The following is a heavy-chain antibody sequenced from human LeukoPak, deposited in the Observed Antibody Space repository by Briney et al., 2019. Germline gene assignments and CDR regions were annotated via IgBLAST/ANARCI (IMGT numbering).Heavy chain of an antibody. Sequence: PGGSLRLSCAASGFTFSSYGMHWVRQAPGKGLEWVAVISYDGSNKYYADSVKGRFTISRDNSKNTLYLQMNSLRAEDTAVYYCANKGLLWFGDPPAFDIWGQGTMVTVSS. CDR2: ISYDGSNK. CDR3: ANKGLLWFGDPPAFDI. V-gene: IGHV3-30*18. J-gene: IGHJ3*02. CDR1: GFTFSSYG. D-gene: IGHD3-10*01.